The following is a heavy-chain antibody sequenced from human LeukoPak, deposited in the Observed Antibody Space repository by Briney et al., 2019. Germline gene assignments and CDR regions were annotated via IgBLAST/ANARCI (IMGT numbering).Heavy chain of an antibody. CDR1: GGTFSSYA. CDR2: IIPIFGTA. J-gene: IGHJ4*02. CDR3: ARANPYSSSPDY. D-gene: IGHD6-13*01. V-gene: IGHV1-69*13. Sequence: ASVKVPCKASGGTFSSYAISWVRQAPGQGLEWMGGIIPIFGTANYAQKFQGRVTITADESTSTAYMELSSLRSEDTAVYYCARANPYSSSPDYWAREPWSPSPQ.